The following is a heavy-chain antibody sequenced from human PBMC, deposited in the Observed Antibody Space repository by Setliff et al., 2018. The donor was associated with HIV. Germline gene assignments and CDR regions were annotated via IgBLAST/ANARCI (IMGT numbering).Heavy chain of an antibody. CDR1: GGSFSGYY. J-gene: IGHJ2*01. CDR3: LLWTGYYTYWFFDL. D-gene: IGHD3-3*01. V-gene: IGHV4-34*01. Sequence: NPSETLSLTCAVYGGSFSGYYWSWIRQPPGKGLEWIGEINHSGSTNYNPSLKSRVTISVDTSKNQFSLKLSSVTAADTAVYYCLLWTGYYTYWFFDLWGRGALVTVSS. CDR2: INHSGST.